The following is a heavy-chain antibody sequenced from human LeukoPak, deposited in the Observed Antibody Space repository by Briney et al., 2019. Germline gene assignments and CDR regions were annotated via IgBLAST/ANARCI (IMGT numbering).Heavy chain of an antibody. J-gene: IGHJ4*02. V-gene: IGHV3-21*01. CDR2: ISSSSSYI. CDR3: ARVTPDYFDY. CDR1: GFTFSTYS. Sequence: GGSLRLSCAASGFTFSTYSIHWVRQAPGKGLEWVSSISSSSSYISYADSVKGRFTISRDNAKNSLYLQMNSLRAEDTAVYYCARVTPDYFDYWGQGTLVTVSS.